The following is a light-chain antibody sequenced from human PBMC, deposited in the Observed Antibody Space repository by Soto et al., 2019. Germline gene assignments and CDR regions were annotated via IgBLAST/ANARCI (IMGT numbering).Light chain of an antibody. CDR1: SSDVGGYNY. V-gene: IGLV2-14*03. J-gene: IGLJ1*01. CDR3: CSYTASNYSEVG. CDR2: DVS. Sequence: QSALTQPASVSGSPGQSITISCTGTSSDVGGYNYVSWYQNHPGKAPKLMIYDVSNRPSGVSTRFSGSTSGNTASLTLSGLQPEYEADYYCCSYTASNYSEVGFGSGTKVTVL.